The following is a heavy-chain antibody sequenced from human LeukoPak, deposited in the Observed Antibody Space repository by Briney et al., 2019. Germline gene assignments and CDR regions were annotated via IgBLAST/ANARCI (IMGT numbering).Heavy chain of an antibody. Sequence: GGSLRLSCAASGFTVSSNYMSWVRQAPGNGLESVSVIYSGGSTYYADSVKGRFTISRDNSKNTLYLQMNSLRAEDTAVYYCARDTTTAFDYWGQGTLVTVSS. CDR3: ARDTTTAFDY. CDR2: IYSGGST. CDR1: GFTVSSNY. V-gene: IGHV3-53*01. J-gene: IGHJ4*02. D-gene: IGHD4-11*01.